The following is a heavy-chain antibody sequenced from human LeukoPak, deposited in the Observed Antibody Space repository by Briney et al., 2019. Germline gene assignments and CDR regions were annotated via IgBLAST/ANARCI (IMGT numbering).Heavy chain of an antibody. CDR1: GFTFSSYA. V-gene: IGHV3-30-3*01. D-gene: IGHD2-2*02. CDR3: ARDLYCSSTSCYTGGDY. J-gene: IGHJ4*02. Sequence: GGSLRLSCAASGFTFSSYAMHWVRQAPGKGLEWVAVISYDGSNKYYADSVKGRFTISRDNSKNTLYLQMNSLRAEDTAVYYCARDLYCSSTSCYTGGDYWGQGTLVTVSS. CDR2: ISYDGSNK.